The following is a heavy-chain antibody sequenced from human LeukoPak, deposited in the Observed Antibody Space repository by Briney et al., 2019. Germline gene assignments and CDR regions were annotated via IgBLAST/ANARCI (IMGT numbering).Heavy chain of an antibody. CDR1: GGSVSITSYF. CDR3: ARGGGVRGVIPQYVAI. D-gene: IGHD3-10*01. CDR2: VYYSGST. J-gene: IGHJ3*02. V-gene: IGHV4-39*07. Sequence: PSETLSLTCTVSGGSVSITSYFWGWIRQLPGRGLEWIGSVYYSGSTSYNPSLKSRVTILVDTSKNQFSLHLSSVTAADTAVYYCARGGGVRGVIPQYVAIWGQGTMVTVSS.